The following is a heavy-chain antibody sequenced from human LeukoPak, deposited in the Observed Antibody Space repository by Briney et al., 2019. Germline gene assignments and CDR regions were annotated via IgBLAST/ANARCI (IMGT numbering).Heavy chain of an antibody. CDR1: GGSFSGYY. J-gene: IGHJ5*02. D-gene: IGHD3-22*01. CDR3: ARAWSGGYYYDSSAKFDP. Sequence: SETLSLTCAVYGGSFSGYYWSWIRQPPGKGLEWIGEINHSGSTNYNPSLKSRVTISVDTSKNQFSLKLSSVTAADTAVYYCARAWSGGYYYDSSAKFDPWGQGTLVTVSS. CDR2: INHSGST. V-gene: IGHV4-34*01.